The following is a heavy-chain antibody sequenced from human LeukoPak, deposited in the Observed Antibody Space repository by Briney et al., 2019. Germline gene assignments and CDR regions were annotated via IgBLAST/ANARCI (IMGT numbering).Heavy chain of an antibody. CDR3: ARSPKRGYDIVLIRDGMDV. V-gene: IGHV1-8*01. CDR1: GYTFTSYD. J-gene: IGHJ6*02. Sequence: ASVKVSCKASGYTFTSYDINWVRQATGQGLEWKGWMNPNSGNTGYAQKFQGRVTMTRNTSINTAYMELSSLRSEDTAVYYCARSPKRGYDIVLIRDGMDVWGQGTTVTVSS. D-gene: IGHD2-8*02. CDR2: MNPNSGNT.